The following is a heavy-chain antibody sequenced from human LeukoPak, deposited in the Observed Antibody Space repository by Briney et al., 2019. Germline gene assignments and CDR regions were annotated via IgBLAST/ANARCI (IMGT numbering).Heavy chain of an antibody. CDR1: GFTFSSYE. J-gene: IGHJ3*02. Sequence: GGSLRLSCAASGFTFSSYEMNWVRQAPGKGLEWVSYISSSGGTIYYADSVKGRFTISRDNAKNSLYLQMNSLRAEDTAVYYCARDMRDIVVVPAANGPAFDIWGQGTMVTVSS. V-gene: IGHV3-48*03. CDR3: ARDMRDIVVVPAANGPAFDI. D-gene: IGHD2-2*01. CDR2: ISSSGGTI.